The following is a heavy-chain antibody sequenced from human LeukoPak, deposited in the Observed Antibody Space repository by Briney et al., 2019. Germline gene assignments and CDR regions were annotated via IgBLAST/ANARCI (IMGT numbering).Heavy chain of an antibody. CDR2: MNPNSGNT. D-gene: IGHD3-10*01. V-gene: IGHV1-8*01. Sequence: ASVKVSCKASGYTFTSYDINWVRQATGQGLEWMRWMNPNSGNTGYAQKFQGRVTMTRNTSISTAYMELSSLRSEDTAVYYCARGATMVRGVIPNWFDPWGQGTLVTVSS. J-gene: IGHJ5*02. CDR1: GYTFTSYD. CDR3: ARGATMVRGVIPNWFDP.